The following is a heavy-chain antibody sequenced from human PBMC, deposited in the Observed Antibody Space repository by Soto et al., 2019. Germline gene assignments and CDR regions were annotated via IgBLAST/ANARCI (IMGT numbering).Heavy chain of an antibody. D-gene: IGHD3-10*01. V-gene: IGHV1-2*04. CDR3: ARDSTQRVLWFGEGRGMDV. CDR1: GYTFTGYY. Sequence: QVQLVQSGAEVKKPGASVKVSCEASGYTFTGYYMHWVRQAPGQGLEWMGWINPNSGGTNYAQKFQGWVTMTRDTSISTAYMELSRLRSDDTAVYYCARDSTQRVLWFGEGRGMDVWGQGTTVTVSS. J-gene: IGHJ6*02. CDR2: INPNSGGT.